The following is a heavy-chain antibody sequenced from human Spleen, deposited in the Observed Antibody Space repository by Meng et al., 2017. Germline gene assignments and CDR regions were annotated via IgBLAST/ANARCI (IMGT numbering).Heavy chain of an antibody. CDR1: EFTFSSYW. Sequence: GGSLRLSCVASEFTFSSYWMHWVRQEPGKGLVWVSRINTDGSTTSYVDSVKGRITISRDNAKNTLYLQINRLRAEDTAVYYCAKDLGGIFAYWGQGALVTVSS. CDR2: INTDGSTT. V-gene: IGHV3-74*01. CDR3: AKDLGGIFAY. J-gene: IGHJ4*02. D-gene: IGHD6-13*01.